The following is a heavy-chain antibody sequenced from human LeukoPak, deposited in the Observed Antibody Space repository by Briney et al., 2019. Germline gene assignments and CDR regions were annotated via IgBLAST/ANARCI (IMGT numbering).Heavy chain of an antibody. J-gene: IGHJ4*02. V-gene: IGHV3-7*01. CDR2: INQEASRT. CDR3: AKYLSRAFDS. Sequence: GGSLRLSCAASGFTFRSNWMSWVRQAPGKGLEWLGHINQEASRTDHADSVKGRFTISRDNSRNLLYLHMSSLRAEDTAVYYCAKYLSRAFDSWGQGILVSVSS. D-gene: IGHD2/OR15-2a*01. CDR1: GFTFRSNW.